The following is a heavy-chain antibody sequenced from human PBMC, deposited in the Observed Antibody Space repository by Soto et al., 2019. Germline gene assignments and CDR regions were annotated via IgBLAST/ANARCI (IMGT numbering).Heavy chain of an antibody. CDR1: GGTFSSYT. J-gene: IGHJ2*01. V-gene: IGHV1-69*12. CDR3: ARGNHRWLQLWYFEL. Sequence: QVQLVQSGAEVKKPGSSVTVSCKASGGTFSSYTISWVRQAPGQGLEWMGGIIPIFGTANYAQKFQGRVTITADESTSTAYMELSSLRSEDTALYYCARGNHRWLQLWYFELWGRGTLVTFSS. D-gene: IGHD5-12*01. CDR2: IIPIFGTA.